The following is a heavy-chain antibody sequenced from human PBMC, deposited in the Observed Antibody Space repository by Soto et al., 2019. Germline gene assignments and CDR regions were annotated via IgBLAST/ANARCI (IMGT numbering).Heavy chain of an antibody. D-gene: IGHD4-17*01. CDR3: ARVRQFYGDYPYVDY. CDR2: IYYNGST. J-gene: IGHJ4*02. V-gene: IGHV4-30-4*01. CDR1: GGSISSGDYY. Sequence: SETLSLTCTVSGGSISSGDYYWSWIRQPPGKGLEWIGYIYYNGSTYYNPSLKSRVTISVDTSKNQFSLKLSSVTDADTAVYYCARVRQFYGDYPYVDYWGQGTLVTVSS.